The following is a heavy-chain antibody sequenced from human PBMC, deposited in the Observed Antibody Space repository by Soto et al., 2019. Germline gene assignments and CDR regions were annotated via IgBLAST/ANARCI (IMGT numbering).Heavy chain of an antibody. CDR1: GFSFSDYF. V-gene: IGHV1-46*01. Sequence: ASVKVSCKASGFSFSDYFMHWLRQSPGQGLEWMGIINPSGDSRNYAQKFQGRVTITRDTSTSTVYMDLSSLRYEDTAVYFCVRSYTQQYYDSSAYDWAYWGQGTLVTVSS. D-gene: IGHD3-22*01. J-gene: IGHJ4*02. CDR3: VRSYTQQYYDSSAYDWAY. CDR2: INPSGDSR.